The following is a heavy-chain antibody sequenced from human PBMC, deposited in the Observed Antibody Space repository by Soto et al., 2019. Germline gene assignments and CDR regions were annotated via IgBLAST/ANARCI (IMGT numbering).Heavy chain of an antibody. CDR3: TTVTPPG. CDR1: GFTFNNAW. V-gene: IGHV3-15*01. Sequence: GGSLRLSCVASGFTFNNAWMTWVRQAPVKGLEWVGRIKSKTEGGTTDYAAPVKGRFTLSRDDSKNTLYLQMNSLKAEDSAVYYCTTVTPPGWGQGTLVTVS. J-gene: IGHJ4*02. CDR2: IKSKTEGGTT.